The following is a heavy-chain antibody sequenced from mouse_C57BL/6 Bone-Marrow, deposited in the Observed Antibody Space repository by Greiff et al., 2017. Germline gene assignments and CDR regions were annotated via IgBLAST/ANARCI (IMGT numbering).Heavy chain of an antibody. J-gene: IGHJ3*01. CDR3: ATYYGSKERCAY. D-gene: IGHD1-1*01. CDR2: INPGSGGT. CDR1: GYAFTNYL. Sequence: VQLQQSGAELVRPGTSVKVSCKASGYAFTNYLIEWVKQRPGQGLEWIGVINPGSGGTNYNEKFKGKATLTADKSSSTAYMQLSSLTSEDSAVYFCATYYGSKERCAYWGKGTLVTVSA. V-gene: IGHV1-54*01.